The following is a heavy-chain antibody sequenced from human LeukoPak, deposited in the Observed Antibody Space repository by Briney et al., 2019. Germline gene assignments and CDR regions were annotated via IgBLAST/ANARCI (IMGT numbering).Heavy chain of an antibody. D-gene: IGHD3-3*01. J-gene: IGHJ4*02. CDR2: MNPNSGAT. CDR1: GYTFTSYY. CDR3: ARDPTNWIDY. Sequence: ASVKVSCKASGYTFTSYYMHWVRQAPGQGLEWMGWMNPNSGATNYAQKFQGRVTMTRDTSSSTAYMELRRLTSDDTAAYYCARDPTNWIDYWGQGTLVTVSS. V-gene: IGHV1-2*02.